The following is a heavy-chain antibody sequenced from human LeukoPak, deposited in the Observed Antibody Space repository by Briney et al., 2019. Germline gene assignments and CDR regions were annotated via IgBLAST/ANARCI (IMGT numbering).Heavy chain of an antibody. CDR1: GFTFSGYG. Sequence: GSLRLSCAASGFTFSGYGMHWVRQAPDKGLEWVAFIRHDGSKEYYGDSVKGRFTISRDDSKNTLYLQMNSLGAEDTAVYYCATDLYSTSQPDYWGQGTLVTVSS. CDR3: ATDLYSTSQPDY. V-gene: IGHV3-30*02. D-gene: IGHD6-13*01. CDR2: IRHDGSKE. J-gene: IGHJ4*02.